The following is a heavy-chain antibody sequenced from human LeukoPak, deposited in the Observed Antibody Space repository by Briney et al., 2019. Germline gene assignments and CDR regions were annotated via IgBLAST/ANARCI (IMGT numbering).Heavy chain of an antibody. CDR3: ARGHSPFYGSGSYLDY. D-gene: IGHD3-10*01. V-gene: IGHV4-61*01. Sequence: SETLSLTCTVSGGSVSSGSYYWSWIRKPPGKGLEWIGYIYYSGSTNYNPSLKSRVTISVDTSKNQFSLKLSSVTAADTAVYYCARGHSPFYGSGSYLDYWGQGTLVTVSS. J-gene: IGHJ4*02. CDR2: IYYSGST. CDR1: GGSVSSGSYY.